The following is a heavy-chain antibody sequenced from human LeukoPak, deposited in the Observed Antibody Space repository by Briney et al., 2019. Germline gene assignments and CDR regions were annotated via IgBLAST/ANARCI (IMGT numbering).Heavy chain of an antibody. CDR3: ARDILGGCSSTSCPWGWFDP. Sequence: ASVKVSCKASGNTFTSYGISWVRQAPGQGLEWMGWISAYNGNTNYAQKLQGRVTMTTDTSTSTAYMELRSLRSDDTAVYYCARDILGGCSSTSCPWGWFDPWGQGTLVTVSS. CDR2: ISAYNGNT. CDR1: GNTFTSYG. J-gene: IGHJ5*02. D-gene: IGHD2-2*01. V-gene: IGHV1-18*01.